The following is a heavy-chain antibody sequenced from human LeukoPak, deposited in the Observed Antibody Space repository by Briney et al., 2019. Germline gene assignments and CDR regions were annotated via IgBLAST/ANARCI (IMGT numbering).Heavy chain of an antibody. D-gene: IGHD6-19*01. J-gene: IGHJ4*02. CDR1: GFILRNNW. CDR2: ISGDGSST. CDR3: ARDIALAGNYLDY. V-gene: IGHV3-74*01. Sequence: GGSVRLSCAASGFILRNNWMHWVREAPGKGLEWVSRISGDGSSTTYADSVKGRFIISRDNAKNTLYLQMNSLRAEDTALYYCARDIALAGNYLDYWGQGTLVTVSS.